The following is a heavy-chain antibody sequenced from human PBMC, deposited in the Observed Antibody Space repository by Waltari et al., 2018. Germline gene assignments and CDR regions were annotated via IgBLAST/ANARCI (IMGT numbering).Heavy chain of an antibody. CDR3: AGIAVAGTNSTPFDY. CDR1: GFTFSSYA. J-gene: IGHJ4*02. Sequence: EVQLLESGGGLVQHGGSLRLSCAASGFTFSSYAMSWVRQAPGKGPEWCLAISGSGCSTYYADSVKVRFTISSDNSKNTLYLQMNSLRAEDTAVYYCAGIAVAGTNSTPFDYWGQGTLVTVSS. CDR2: ISGSGCST. V-gene: IGHV3-23*01. D-gene: IGHD6-19*01.